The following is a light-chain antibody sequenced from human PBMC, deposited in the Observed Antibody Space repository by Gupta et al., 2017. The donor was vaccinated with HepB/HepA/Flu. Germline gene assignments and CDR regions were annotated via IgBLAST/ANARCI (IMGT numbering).Light chain of an antibody. V-gene: IGLV1-40*01. J-gene: IGLJ3*02. CDR3: QSYASSLSGVV. CDR2: GNT. Sequence: SVLTQPPSVSGAPAQRVSISCTGSSSNIGAGYNVHWYQQVPGKAPKLLIYGNTNRPSGVPDRFSGSKSGNSASLAIPGLQAEDEADYYCQSYASSLSGVVFGGGTKLTVL. CDR1: SSNIGAGYN.